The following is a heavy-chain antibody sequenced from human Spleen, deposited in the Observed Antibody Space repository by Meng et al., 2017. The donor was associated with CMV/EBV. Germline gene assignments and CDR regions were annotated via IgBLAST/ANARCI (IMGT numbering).Heavy chain of an antibody. D-gene: IGHD3-10*01. CDR3: AKVRASGTEDY. V-gene: IGHV4-31*03. CDR2: ISYTGST. J-gene: IGHJ4*02. CDR1: GISIRSGGYY. Sequence: CTVSGISIRSGGYYWSWTRQRPGKGLEWIGYISYTGSTDYSPSLKSRVIISVDTSKNQFSLNMRSVTAADTALYYCAKVRASGTEDYWGPGSLVTVSS.